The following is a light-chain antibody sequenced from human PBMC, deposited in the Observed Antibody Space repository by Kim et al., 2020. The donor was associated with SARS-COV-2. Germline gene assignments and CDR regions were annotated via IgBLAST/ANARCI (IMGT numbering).Light chain of an antibody. CDR1: SSDVGTYNL. Sequence: QSALTQPASVSGSPGQSITISCAGTSSDVGTYNLVSWYKQHPGKAPQLMLYEVNKRPSGISNRFSGSKSGNMASLTISGLQAEDEADYYCCSYAGSYTLWVFGGGTQLTVL. CDR2: EVN. J-gene: IGLJ3*02. V-gene: IGLV2-23*02. CDR3: CSYAGSYTLWV.